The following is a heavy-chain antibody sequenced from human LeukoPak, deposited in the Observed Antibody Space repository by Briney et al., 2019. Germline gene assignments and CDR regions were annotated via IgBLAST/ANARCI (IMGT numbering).Heavy chain of an antibody. CDR3: ARDRAPHLDYDSGFDP. J-gene: IGHJ5*02. CDR1: GGSISSHY. CDR2: IYYSGST. V-gene: IGHV4-59*11. D-gene: IGHD3-3*01. Sequence: SETLSLTCTVSGGSISSHYWSWIRQPPGKGLEWIGYIYYSGSTNYNPSLKSRVTISVDTSKNQFSLKLSSVTAADTAVYYCARDRAPHLDYDSGFDPWGQGTLVTVSS.